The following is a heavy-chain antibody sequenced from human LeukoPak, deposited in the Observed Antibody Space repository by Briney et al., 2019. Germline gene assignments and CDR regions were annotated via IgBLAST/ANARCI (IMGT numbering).Heavy chain of an antibody. D-gene: IGHD3-10*01. J-gene: IGHJ4*02. Sequence: PGGSLRLSCAASGFTSSSYAMHWVRQAPGKGLEWVAVISYDGSNKYYADSVKGRFTISRDNSKNTLYLQMNSLRAEDTAVYYCAREYGSGSYYAYYFDYWGQGTLVTVSS. CDR3: AREYGSGSYYAYYFDY. V-gene: IGHV3-30-3*01. CDR1: GFTSSSYA. CDR2: ISYDGSNK.